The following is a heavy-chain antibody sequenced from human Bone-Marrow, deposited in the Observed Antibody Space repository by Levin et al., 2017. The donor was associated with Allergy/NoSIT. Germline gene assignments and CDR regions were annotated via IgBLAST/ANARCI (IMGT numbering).Heavy chain of an antibody. CDR3: AGLWAGSSSWGREEYAFDM. CDR2: IYNFGST. J-gene: IGHJ3*02. Sequence: SETLSLTCTVSGGSISSPNYYWGWIRQPTGKGLEWVGYIYNFGSTYYNPSLKSRVTISIDTSENQFSLKLTSVTVADTAVYYCAGLWAGSSSWGREEYAFDMWGQGTMVTVSS. V-gene: IGHV4-39*01. CDR1: GGSISSPNYY. D-gene: IGHD6-13*01.